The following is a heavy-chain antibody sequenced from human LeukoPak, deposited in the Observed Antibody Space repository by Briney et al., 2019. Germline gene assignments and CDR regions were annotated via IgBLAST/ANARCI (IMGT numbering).Heavy chain of an antibody. V-gene: IGHV1-69*04. D-gene: IGHD3-10*01. J-gene: IGHJ6*02. CDR1: GGTFSSYA. CDR3: ARAMVRGDYGMDV. CDR2: IIPILGIA. Sequence: SVKVSCKASGGTFSSYAISWVRQTPGQGLEWMGRIIPILGIANYAQKFQGRVTITADKSTSTAYMELSSLRSEDTAVYYCARAMVRGDYGMDVWGQGTTVTVSS.